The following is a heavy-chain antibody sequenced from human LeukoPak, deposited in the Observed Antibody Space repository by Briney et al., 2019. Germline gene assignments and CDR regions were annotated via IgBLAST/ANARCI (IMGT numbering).Heavy chain of an antibody. CDR1: GFTFSSYA. V-gene: IGHV3-23*01. Sequence: GGSLRLSCAASGFTFSSYAMSWVRQAPGKGLEWVSGISGSGGSTYYADSVKGRFTISRDNSKNTLYLQVNSLRVEDTAVYYCAKDIGYCTSTGCYGEAFDIWGQGTMVTVSS. J-gene: IGHJ3*02. CDR2: ISGSGGST. CDR3: AKDIGYCTSTGCYGEAFDI. D-gene: IGHD2-2*01.